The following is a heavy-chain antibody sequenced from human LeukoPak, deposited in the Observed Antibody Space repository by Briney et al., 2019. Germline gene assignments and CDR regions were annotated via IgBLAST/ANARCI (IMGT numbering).Heavy chain of an antibody. J-gene: IGHJ4*02. CDR2: IKQDESEK. CDR1: GFTFSSYW. CDR3: AREGVLVAGRRHLDY. V-gene: IGHV3-7*01. Sequence: GGSLRLSCAASGFTFSSYWMSWVRQAPGKGLEWVANIKQDESEKYYVDSVKGRFTISRDNAKNSLYLQMNSLRVEDTAVYYCAREGVLVAGRRHLDYWGQGTLVTVSS. D-gene: IGHD6-19*01.